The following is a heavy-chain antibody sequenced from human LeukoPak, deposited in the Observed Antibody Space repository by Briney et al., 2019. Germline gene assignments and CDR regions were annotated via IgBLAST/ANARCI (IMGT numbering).Heavy chain of an antibody. V-gene: IGHV4-61*01. Sequence: SETLSLTCNVSGASVSSGSYYWSWIRQPPGKGLEWIGYIYYSGSTNYNPSLKSRVTISVDTSKNQFSLKLSSVTAADTAVYYCARVMATISRDFDYWGQGTLDTVSS. CDR3: ARVMATISRDFDY. J-gene: IGHJ4*02. CDR1: GASVSSGSYY. D-gene: IGHD5-24*01. CDR2: IYYSGST.